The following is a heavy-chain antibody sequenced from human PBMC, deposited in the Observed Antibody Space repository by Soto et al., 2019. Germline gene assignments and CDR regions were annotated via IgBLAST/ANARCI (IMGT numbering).Heavy chain of an antibody. Sequence: QVQLQESGPGLVKPSQTLSLTCTVSGGSISSGDYYWSWIRQPPGKGLEWIGYIYYSGSTYYNPSIKSPVTRSVDTSKSQFSRKLSSVTAADTAVYYCASHHSGIHINWGQGTLVTVSS. J-gene: IGHJ4*02. CDR2: IYYSGST. CDR3: ASHHSGIHIN. D-gene: IGHD1-26*01. CDR1: GGSISSGDYY. V-gene: IGHV4-30-4*01.